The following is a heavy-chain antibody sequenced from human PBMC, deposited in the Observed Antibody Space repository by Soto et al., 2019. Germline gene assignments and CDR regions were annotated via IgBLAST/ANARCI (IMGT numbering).Heavy chain of an antibody. J-gene: IGHJ5*02. CDR1: GYTFTSYG. V-gene: IGHV1-18*01. Sequence: GASVKVSCKASGYTFTSYGISWVRQAPGQGLEWMGWISAYNGNTNYAQKLQGRVTMTTDTSTGTAYMELRSLRSDDTAVYYCARESRITMVRGVIITSWFDPWGQGTLVTVSS. D-gene: IGHD3-10*01. CDR3: ARESRITMVRGVIITSWFDP. CDR2: ISAYNGNT.